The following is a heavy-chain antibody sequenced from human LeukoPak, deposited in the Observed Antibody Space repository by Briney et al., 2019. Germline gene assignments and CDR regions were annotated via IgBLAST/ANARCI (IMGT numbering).Heavy chain of an antibody. V-gene: IGHV3-30*18. CDR1: GGSFSGYY. CDR2: ISYDGSNK. J-gene: IGHJ4*02. Sequence: LSLTCAVYGGSFSGYYWSWVRQAPGKGLEWVAVISYDGSNKYYADSVKGRFTISRDNSKNTLYLQMNSLRAEDTAVYYCAKDESVRGKPPFDYWGQGTLVTVSS. D-gene: IGHD3-10*01. CDR3: AKDESVRGKPPFDY.